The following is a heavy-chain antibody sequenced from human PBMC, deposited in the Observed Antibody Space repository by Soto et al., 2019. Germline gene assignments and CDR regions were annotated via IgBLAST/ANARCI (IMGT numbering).Heavy chain of an antibody. CDR3: ARPYYYDSSGYRGGYMDV. CDR2: INSDGSST. D-gene: IGHD3-22*01. V-gene: IGHV3-74*01. CDR1: GFTFSSYW. Sequence: GGSLRLSCAASGFTFSSYWMHWVRQAPGKGLVWVSRINSDGSSTSYADSVKGRFTISRDNDKNTLYLQMNSLRAEDTAVYYCARPYYYDSSGYRGGYMDVWGKGTTVTVSS. J-gene: IGHJ6*03.